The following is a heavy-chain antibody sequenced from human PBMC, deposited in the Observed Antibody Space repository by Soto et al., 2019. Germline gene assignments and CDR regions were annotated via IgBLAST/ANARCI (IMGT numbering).Heavy chain of an antibody. D-gene: IGHD1-26*01. CDR3: TRDPYGGSRYYFDS. CDR1: GVPLRSYA. CDR2: ISGSGGST. J-gene: IGHJ4*02. V-gene: IGHV3-23*01. Sequence: PGWCLRLACAASGVPLRSYAMSWVRQTPGKGLEWVSAISGSGGSTYYADSVKGRFAISNDNSQNTLYLQMNNLRPEDTAVYYCTRDPYGGSRYYFDSWGQGTLVTVPS.